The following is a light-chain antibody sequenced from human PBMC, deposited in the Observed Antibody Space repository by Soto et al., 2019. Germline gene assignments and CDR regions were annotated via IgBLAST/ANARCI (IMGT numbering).Light chain of an antibody. CDR1: QSISLS. Sequence: DVRMTQSPYTLSAFVGDRVTITCRASQSISLSLAWYQQKPGKAPDLLISDASNLERGVPSRFSGSGSGTEFTLTISSLQPDDFATYYFQQYNSYWTFGPGTKVDNK. CDR2: DAS. J-gene: IGKJ1*01. CDR3: QQYNSYWT. V-gene: IGKV1-5*01.